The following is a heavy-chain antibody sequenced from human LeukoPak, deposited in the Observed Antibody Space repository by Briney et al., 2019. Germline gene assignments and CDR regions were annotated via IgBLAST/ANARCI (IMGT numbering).Heavy chain of an antibody. J-gene: IGHJ4*02. CDR3: AKSSYYDSSGYYREYYFDY. Sequence: GGSLRLSCAASGFTFSSYAMSWVRQAPGKGLEWVSAISGGGGSAHYADSVKGRFTISRDNSKNTLYLQMSSLRAGDTAVYYCAKSSYYDSSGYYREYYFDYWGQGTLVTVSS. D-gene: IGHD3-22*01. CDR2: ISGGGGSA. CDR1: GFTFSSYA. V-gene: IGHV3-23*01.